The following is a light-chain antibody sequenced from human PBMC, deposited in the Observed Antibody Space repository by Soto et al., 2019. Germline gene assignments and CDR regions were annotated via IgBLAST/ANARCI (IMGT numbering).Light chain of an antibody. V-gene: IGLV1-40*01. CDR3: QSYDSSLSGSRV. CDR2: GNS. J-gene: IGLJ2*01. CDR1: SSNIGAGYD. Sequence: QSVLTQPPSVSGAPGQRVHISCTGSSSNIGAGYDVHWYQQLPGTAPKLLIYGNSNRPSGVPDRFSGSKSGTSASLAITGLQAEDEADYYCQSYDSSLSGSRVFGGGTQLTVL.